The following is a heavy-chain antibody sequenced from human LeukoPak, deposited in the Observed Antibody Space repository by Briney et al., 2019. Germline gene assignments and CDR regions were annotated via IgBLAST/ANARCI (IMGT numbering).Heavy chain of an antibody. D-gene: IGHD2-2*01. CDR3: ARDVGCSSTSCSDV. Sequence: VASVKVSCKTSGYTFTTSGITWVRQAPGQGLEWMGWISVYNGDTNYAQNFQGRVTMTTDPSTSTAYMELRSLRSDDTAVYYCARDVGCSSTSCSDVWGKGTTVTVSS. V-gene: IGHV1-18*01. CDR2: ISVYNGDT. J-gene: IGHJ6*04. CDR1: GYTFTTSG.